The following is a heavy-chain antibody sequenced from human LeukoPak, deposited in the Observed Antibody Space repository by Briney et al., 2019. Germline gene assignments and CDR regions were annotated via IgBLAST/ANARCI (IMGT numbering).Heavy chain of an antibody. CDR3: AKGGWLEY. J-gene: IGHJ4*02. D-gene: IGHD6-19*01. V-gene: IGHV3-33*03. CDR1: GFTFSSYG. CDR2: IWYDGRNK. Sequence: GGSLRLSCAASGFTFSSYGMHWVRQAPGKGLEWVAVIWYDGRNKFYADSLKGRFTISRDNSKNTLYLQMNSLRAEDTAVYYCAKGGWLEYWGQGTLVTVSS.